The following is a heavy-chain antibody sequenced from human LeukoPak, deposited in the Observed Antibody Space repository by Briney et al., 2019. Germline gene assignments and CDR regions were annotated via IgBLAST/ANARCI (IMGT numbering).Heavy chain of an antibody. V-gene: IGHV4-59*01. Sequence: SETLSLTCTVSGGSISSYYWSWIRQPPGKGLEWIGYIYYSGSTNYNPSLKSGVTISVDTSKNQFSLKLSSVTAADTAVYYCARAHEIAQDAEGRDGYNLLFLITYYYYYMDVWGKGITVTVSS. CDR2: IYYSGST. CDR3: ARAHEIAQDAEGRDGYNLLFLITYYYYYMDV. J-gene: IGHJ6*03. D-gene: IGHD5-24*01. CDR1: GGSISSYY.